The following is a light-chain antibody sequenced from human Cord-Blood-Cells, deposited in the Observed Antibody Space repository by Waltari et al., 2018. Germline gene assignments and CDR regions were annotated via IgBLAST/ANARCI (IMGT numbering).Light chain of an antibody. V-gene: IGKV2-28*01. Sequence: DIVMTQSPLSLPVTPGEPASISCRSSQSLLHSNGYNYLDWYLQKPGQSPQLLIYLGSSRAAGGPDRFSGSGSGTDFTLKISRVEAEDVGVYYCMQALQTPFTFGPGTKVDIK. CDR1: QSLLHSNGYNY. J-gene: IGKJ3*01. CDR2: LGS. CDR3: MQALQTPFT.